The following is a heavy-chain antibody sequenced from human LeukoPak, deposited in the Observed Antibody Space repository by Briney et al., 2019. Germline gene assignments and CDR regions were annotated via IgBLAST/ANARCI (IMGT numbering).Heavy chain of an antibody. CDR1: GLTFSRYW. D-gene: IGHD1-26*01. J-gene: IGHJ4*02. CDR2: INSDGSST. CDR3: ARDPIGDYYFDS. V-gene: IGHV3-74*01. Sequence: PGGSLRLSCAASGLTFSRYWMHWVRQPPGKGLVWVSRINSDGSSTRYADSVGGRFTISRDNAKNTLYLQMNSLRAEDTAVYYCARDPIGDYYFDSWGQGTLVTVSS.